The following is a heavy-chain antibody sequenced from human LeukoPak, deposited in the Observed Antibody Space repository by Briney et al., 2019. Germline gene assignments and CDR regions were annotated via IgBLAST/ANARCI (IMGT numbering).Heavy chain of an antibody. CDR2: IYYSGST. D-gene: IGHD3-10*01. Sequence: SETLSLTCTVYGGSISSYYWSLIRQPPGKGLEWIGYIYYSGSTNYNPSLKSRVTISVDTSKNQFSLKLSSVTAADTAVYYCASSRVDYYYGSGSYPFDYWGQGTLVTVSS. CDR1: GGSISSYY. V-gene: IGHV4-59*08. J-gene: IGHJ4*02. CDR3: ASSRVDYYYGSGSYPFDY.